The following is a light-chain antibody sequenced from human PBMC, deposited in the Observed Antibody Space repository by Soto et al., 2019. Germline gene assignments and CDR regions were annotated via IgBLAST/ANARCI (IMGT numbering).Light chain of an antibody. CDR1: QSVSNSY. J-gene: IGKJ2*01. CDR3: QQYSSLPHT. V-gene: IGKV3-20*01. CDR2: GIS. Sequence: SALTQSPGTLSLSPGERATLSCRSSQSVSNSYFAWYQQKPGQAPRLLIYGISSRATGIPDRFSGSGSGTDFTLTISRLEPEDFVVYYCQQYSSLPHTFGQGTKLEVK.